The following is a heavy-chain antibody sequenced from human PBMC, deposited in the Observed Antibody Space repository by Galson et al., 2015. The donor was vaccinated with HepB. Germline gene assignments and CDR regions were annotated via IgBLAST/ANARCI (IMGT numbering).Heavy chain of an antibody. CDR1: GDSVSSNSAA. D-gene: IGHD1-26*01. CDR3: ARDIGEPPGFYVGYYGMDV. J-gene: IGHJ6*02. CDR2: TYYRSKWYN. V-gene: IGHV6-1*01. Sequence: CAISGDSVSSNSAAWNWIRQSPSRGLEWLGRTYYRSKWYNDYAVPVKSRITINPDTSKNQFSLQLNSVTPEDTAVYYCARDIGEPPGFYVGYYGMDVWGQGTTVTVSS.